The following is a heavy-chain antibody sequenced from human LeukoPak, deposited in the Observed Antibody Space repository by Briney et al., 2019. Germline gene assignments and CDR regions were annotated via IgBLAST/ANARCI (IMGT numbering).Heavy chain of an antibody. CDR1: GFPPSSYA. CDR2: TSSSDDGT. J-gene: IGHJ4*02. CDR3: ARAPVTSCRGAFCYPFDL. V-gene: IGHV3-23*01. D-gene: IGHD2-21*01. Sequence: GGSLRLSCAASGFPPSSYAMSWVRQVPGKGLEWVSATSSSDDGTYHADSVRGRFTIYRDNFRNTLYLQMNRLRVEDAALYYCARAPVTSCRGAFCYPFDLWGQGVLVTVSS.